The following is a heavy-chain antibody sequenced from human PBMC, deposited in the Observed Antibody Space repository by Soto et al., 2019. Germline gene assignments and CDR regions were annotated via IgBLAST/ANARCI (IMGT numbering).Heavy chain of an antibody. D-gene: IGHD1-26*01. V-gene: IGHV3-30-3*01. Sequence: QVQLVESGGGVVQPGRSLRLSCAASGFTFSGYAMHGVRQAPGKGLEWVAVISYDGSKTYHADSVKGRFTISRDNSKNTLYLQMNSLRAEDTAVYYCVTENKNWELLYWGQGTLVTVSS. CDR2: ISYDGSKT. CDR3: VTENKNWELLY. J-gene: IGHJ4*02. CDR1: GFTFSGYA.